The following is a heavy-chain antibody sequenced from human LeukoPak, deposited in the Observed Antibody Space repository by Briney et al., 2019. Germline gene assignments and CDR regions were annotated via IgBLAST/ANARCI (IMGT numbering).Heavy chain of an antibody. Sequence: GESLKISCKGSGYSFTSYWMGCVRQIPGKGLEWMGSMFPCDSDTIYSPSFQCQVTISADKSISTAYLKWSSLKASDTAMYYCARLLSNYDILTGYRVYYYGMDVWGQGTTVTVSS. CDR1: GYSFTSYW. D-gene: IGHD3-9*01. V-gene: IGHV5-51*01. CDR3: ARLLSNYDILTGYRVYYYGMDV. CDR2: MFPCDSDT. J-gene: IGHJ6*02.